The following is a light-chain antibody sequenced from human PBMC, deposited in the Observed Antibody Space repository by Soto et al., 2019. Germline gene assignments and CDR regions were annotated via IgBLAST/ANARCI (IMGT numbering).Light chain of an antibody. Sequence: QSALTQPASVSASPGQSVTISCTGTSSDICVYNYVSWYHQHPGKAPKLMIYDVTNRPSWVSNRFSGSKSGNTASLTITGLQAEDEADYYCSSYAGSGTFEIFGGGTKLTVL. CDR1: SSDICVYNY. J-gene: IGLJ2*01. V-gene: IGLV2-14*01. CDR3: SSYAGSGTFEI. CDR2: DVT.